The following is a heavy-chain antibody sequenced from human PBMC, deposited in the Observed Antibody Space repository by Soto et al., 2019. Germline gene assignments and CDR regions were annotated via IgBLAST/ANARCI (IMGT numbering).Heavy chain of an antibody. D-gene: IGHD3-22*01. CDR1: GYTFTGYY. CDR3: ARDNSRGYSMDV. V-gene: IGHV1-2*02. Sequence: ASVKVSCKASGYTFTGYYMHWVRQAPGQGLEWMGWINPNSGGTNYAQKFQGRVTMTRDTSISTAYMELSRLRSDDTAVYYCARDNSRGYSMDVWGKGTMVTVSS. CDR2: INPNSGGT. J-gene: IGHJ6*03.